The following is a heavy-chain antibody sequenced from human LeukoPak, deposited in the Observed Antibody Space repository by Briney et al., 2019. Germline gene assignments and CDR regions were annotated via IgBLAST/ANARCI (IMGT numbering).Heavy chain of an antibody. CDR3: ARAGDYGSGSCAFGM. Sequence: GGSLRLSCAASGFTFSSYWMHWVRQAPGKGLVWVSRIRSDGSTTYADSVKGRFTISRDNAKNTLYLQMNSLRAEDTAAYYCARAGDYGSGSCAFGMWGQGTMVTVSS. V-gene: IGHV3-74*01. CDR1: GFTFSSYW. D-gene: IGHD3-10*01. CDR2: IRSDGST. J-gene: IGHJ3*02.